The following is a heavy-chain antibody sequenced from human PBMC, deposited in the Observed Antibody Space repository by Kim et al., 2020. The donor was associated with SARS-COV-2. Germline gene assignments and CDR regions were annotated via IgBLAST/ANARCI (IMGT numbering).Heavy chain of an antibody. CDR2: INHSGST. J-gene: IGHJ6*02. Sequence: SETLSLTCAVYGGSFSGYYWSWIRQPPGKGLEWIGEINHSGSTNYNPSLKSRVTISVDTSKNQFSLKLSSVTAADTAVYYCARGGLHYDFWSGYYPKHYYYYGMDVWGQGTTVTVSS. D-gene: IGHD3-3*01. CDR3: ARGGLHYDFWSGYYPKHYYYYGMDV. V-gene: IGHV4-34*01. CDR1: GGSFSGYY.